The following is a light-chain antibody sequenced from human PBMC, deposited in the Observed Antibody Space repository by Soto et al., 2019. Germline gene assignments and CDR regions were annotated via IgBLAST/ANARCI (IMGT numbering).Light chain of an antibody. CDR2: DAS. Sequence: PGERATLSCRASQSVDTYLAWYQQKPGQPPRLLIYDASNRATGIPARFSGSGSGTDFTLTITTLEPEDFAVYYCQQRSNWHPWTFGPGTKV. V-gene: IGKV3-11*01. CDR3: QQRSNWHPWT. J-gene: IGKJ3*01. CDR1: QSVDTY.